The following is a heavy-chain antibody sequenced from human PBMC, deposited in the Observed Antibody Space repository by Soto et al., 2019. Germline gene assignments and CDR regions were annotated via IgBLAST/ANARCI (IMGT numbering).Heavy chain of an antibody. J-gene: IGHJ6*02. Sequence: PGGSLRLSCAASGFTFSSYGMHWVRQAPGKGLEWVAVIWYDGSNKYYADSVKGRFTISRDNSKNTLYLQMNSLRAEDTAVYYCARVRPDSSSSDYYYYGMDVWGQGTTVTVSS. CDR3: ARVRPDSSSSDYYYYGMDV. D-gene: IGHD6-6*01. CDR1: GFTFSSYG. CDR2: IWYDGSNK. V-gene: IGHV3-33*01.